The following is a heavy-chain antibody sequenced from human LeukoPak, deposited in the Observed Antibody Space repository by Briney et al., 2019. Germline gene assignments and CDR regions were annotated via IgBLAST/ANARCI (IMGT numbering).Heavy chain of an antibody. V-gene: IGHV3-53*01. CDR3: ASVLTGYYDYFDY. J-gene: IGHJ4*02. Sequence: PGGSLRLSCAASGSIVSSNYMSWGRQAAGKWLEWVSVMSSGGSTYIADSVKGRFTISRDNSKNTLYLQMNSLRAEDTAVYYCASVLTGYYDYFDYWGQGPLVTVSS. D-gene: IGHD3-9*01. CDR1: GSIVSSNY. CDR2: MSSGGST.